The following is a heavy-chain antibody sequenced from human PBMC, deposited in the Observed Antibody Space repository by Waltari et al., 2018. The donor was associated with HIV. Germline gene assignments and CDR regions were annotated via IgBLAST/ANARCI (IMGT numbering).Heavy chain of an antibody. CDR1: GDSISSHY. J-gene: IGHJ4*02. Sequence: QVQLQESGPGLVNPSETLSLSCAVSGDSISSHYWNWIRQPPGKGLEWIGYISYSGITNYTPSLESRVTISADTSKKQFSLKLKSVTAADTAMYYCARISLSGTLDYWGQGTLVTVSS. D-gene: IGHD1-20*01. CDR3: ARISLSGTLDY. CDR2: ISYSGIT. V-gene: IGHV4-59*11.